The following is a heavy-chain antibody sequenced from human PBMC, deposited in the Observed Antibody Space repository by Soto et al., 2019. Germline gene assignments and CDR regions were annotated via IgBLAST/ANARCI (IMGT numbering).Heavy chain of an antibody. Sequence: SETLSLTCTVCGGSVSSDTHYWSWIRKPPGKRLEWIGFIYSSGSTNYNPAIKSRVTMSVDTSKNQFSLQLRSVIVADTAVYHCARFVRSCSGTTCYTRADVWGQGTTVTVSS. CDR1: GGSVSSDTHY. V-gene: IGHV4-61*01. D-gene: IGHD2-2*02. CDR2: IYSSGST. CDR3: ARFVRSCSGTTCYTRADV. J-gene: IGHJ6*02.